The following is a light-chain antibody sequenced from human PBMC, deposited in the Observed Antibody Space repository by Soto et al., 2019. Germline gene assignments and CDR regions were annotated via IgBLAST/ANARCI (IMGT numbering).Light chain of an antibody. CDR3: QQHINWPLT. V-gene: IGKV3-11*01. CDR1: QSVSSN. Sequence: EIVMTQSPATLSVSPGERATRSCRASQSVSSNLAWYQQKPGQAPRLLIYEASNRATGIPARFSGSGSGADFTLTISSLEPEDFALYYCQQHINWPLTFGGGTK. J-gene: IGKJ4*01. CDR2: EAS.